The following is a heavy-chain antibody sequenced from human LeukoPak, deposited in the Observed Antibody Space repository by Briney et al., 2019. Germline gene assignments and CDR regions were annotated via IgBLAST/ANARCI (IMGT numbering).Heavy chain of an antibody. J-gene: IGHJ6*03. CDR3: ARHEYSSSHYYYYYYMDV. CDR2: IYHSGST. Sequence: SETLSLTCTVSGGSISSGGYYWSWIRQPPGKGLEWIGYIYHSGSTYYNPSLKSRVTISVDTSKNQISLGLSSVTAADTAVYYCARHEYSSSHYYYYYYMDVWGKGTTVTVSS. V-gene: IGHV4-30-2*03. CDR1: GGSISSGGYY. D-gene: IGHD6-6*01.